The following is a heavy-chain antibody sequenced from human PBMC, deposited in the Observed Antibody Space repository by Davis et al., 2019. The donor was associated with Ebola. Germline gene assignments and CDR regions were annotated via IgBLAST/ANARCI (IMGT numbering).Heavy chain of an antibody. J-gene: IGHJ4*02. CDR3: AKDMTRWLQVGFDY. CDR1: GFTFDAYA. CDR2: ISGDGGST. Sequence: GGSLRLSCPPSGFTFDAYAMHWVRQAQGKGLEWVSLISGDGGSTYYADSVKGRFTISRDNSKNTLYLQMNSLRAEDTAVYYCAKDMTRWLQVGFDYWGQGTLVTVSS. D-gene: IGHD5-24*01. V-gene: IGHV3-43*02.